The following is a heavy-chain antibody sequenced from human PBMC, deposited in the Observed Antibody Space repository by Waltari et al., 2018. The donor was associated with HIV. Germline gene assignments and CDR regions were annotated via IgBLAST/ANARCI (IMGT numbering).Heavy chain of an antibody. V-gene: IGHV2-5*01. CDR3: AHRLGSRTWYGNFDY. Sequence: QITLKESGPTLVKPTQTLTLTCTFSGFSLSTRGVGVGWYRQPPGKALAWLARLYWNDEEPYSPSLNSRLTITKHTSKNQVLLTMTDMDPVYTATYYCAHRLGSRTWYGNFDYWGQGILVSVSS. CDR1: GFSLSTRGVG. J-gene: IGHJ4*02. CDR2: LYWNDEE. D-gene: IGHD6-13*01.